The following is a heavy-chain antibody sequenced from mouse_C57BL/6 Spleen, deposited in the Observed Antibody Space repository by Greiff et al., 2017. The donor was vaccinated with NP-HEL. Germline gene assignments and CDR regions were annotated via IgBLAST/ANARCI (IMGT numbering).Heavy chain of an antibody. CDR3: ARGSNWDYFDY. J-gene: IGHJ2*01. Sequence: DVKLVESGGGLVKPGGSLKLSCAASGFTFSSYAMSWVRQTPEKRLEWVATISDGGSYTYYPDNVKGRFTISRDNAKNNLYLQMSHLKSEDTAMYYCARGSNWDYFDYWGQGTTLTVSS. D-gene: IGHD4-1*01. CDR1: GFTFSSYA. V-gene: IGHV5-4*03. CDR2: ISDGGSYT.